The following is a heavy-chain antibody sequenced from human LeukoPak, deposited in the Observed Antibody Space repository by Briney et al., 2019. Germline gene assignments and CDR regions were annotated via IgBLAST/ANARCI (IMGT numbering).Heavy chain of an antibody. V-gene: IGHV4-59*08. Sequence: SETLSLTCTVSGGPISSYYWSWIRQPPGKGLEWIGYIYYSGSTNYNPSLKSRVTISVDTSKNQFSLKLRSVTAADTAVYYCARLRGGGSGPYNWFDPWGQGTLVTVSS. CDR1: GGPISSYY. J-gene: IGHJ5*02. CDR3: ARLRGGGSGPYNWFDP. CDR2: IYYSGST. D-gene: IGHD3-10*01.